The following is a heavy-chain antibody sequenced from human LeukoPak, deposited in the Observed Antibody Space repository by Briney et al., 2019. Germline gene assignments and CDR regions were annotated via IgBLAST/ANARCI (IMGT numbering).Heavy chain of an antibody. CDR1: GGSFSGYY. D-gene: IGHD3-3*01. CDR3: ARQYYDFWSGYYRSFDY. J-gene: IGHJ4*02. CDR2: INHSGST. V-gene: IGHV4-34*01. Sequence: PSETLSLTCAVYGGSFSGYYWSWIRQPPGKGLEWIGEINHSGSTNYNPSLKSRVTISVDTSKNQFSLKLSSVTAADTAVYYCARQYYDFWSGYYRSFDYWGQGTLVTVPS.